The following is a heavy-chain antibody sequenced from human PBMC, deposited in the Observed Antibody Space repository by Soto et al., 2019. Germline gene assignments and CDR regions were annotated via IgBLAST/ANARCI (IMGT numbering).Heavy chain of an antibody. J-gene: IGHJ4*02. CDR3: VMAISTGASY. CDR1: GFSFSSYW. CDR2: TNEDGSEK. Sequence: EVQLLESGGGLVQPGGSLRLSCAGSGFSFSSYWINWVRQAPGKGLEWVANTNEDGSEKYYVDSVKGRFSISKDNTKNSLYLQMNSLRAEDTAVYYCVMAISTGASYWGQGTLVTVSS. D-gene: IGHD2-2*01. V-gene: IGHV3-7*04.